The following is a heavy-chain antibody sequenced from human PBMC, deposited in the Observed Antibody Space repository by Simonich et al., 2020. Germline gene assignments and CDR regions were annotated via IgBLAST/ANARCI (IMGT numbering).Heavy chain of an antibody. CDR1: GGSFSCYY. D-gene: IGHD1-1*01. J-gene: IGHJ4*02. Sequence: QVQLQQWGAGLLKPSETLSLTCAVYGGSFSCYYWSWFRQPPGKGLEWIGEINHSGSTNYNPSLKSRVTISVDTSKNQFSLKLSSVTAADTAVYYCARHLQLGPFDYWGQGTLVTVSS. V-gene: IGHV4-34*01. CDR2: INHSGST. CDR3: ARHLQLGPFDY.